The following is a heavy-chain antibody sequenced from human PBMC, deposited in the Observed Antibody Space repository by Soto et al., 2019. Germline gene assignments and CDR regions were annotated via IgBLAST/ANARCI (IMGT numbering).Heavy chain of an antibody. CDR3: ARIPRYSFPTSDDVDS. CDR2: ITPIYPTT. D-gene: IGHD5-18*01. CDR1: GGTFYTYT. Sequence: QVQLVQSGAEVRKPGSSMQVSCKASGGTFYTYTFSWVRQAPGQGLEWMGSITPIYPTTNYAEKFQGRLTVAADGSTNTAYMELNSLTSEDTAVYYCARIPRYSFPTSDDVDSWGQGTLVTVSS. V-gene: IGHV1-69*18. J-gene: IGHJ4*02.